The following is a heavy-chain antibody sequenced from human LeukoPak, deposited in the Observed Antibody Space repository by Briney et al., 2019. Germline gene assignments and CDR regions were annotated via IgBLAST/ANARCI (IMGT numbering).Heavy chain of an antibody. J-gene: IGHJ3*02. Sequence: SETLSLTCTVSGDSISSGPYFWGWIRQPPGKGLEWLGNIHYTGSTYYKSSLRSRVTMSVDTSKNQFSLMLRSVTAADTAMYYCARLDGGQLGHCSSTSCDGAFDIWGQGAMVTVSS. D-gene: IGHD2-2*01. CDR3: ARLDGGQLGHCSSTSCDGAFDI. V-gene: IGHV4-39*07. CDR1: GDSISSGPYF. CDR2: IHYTGST.